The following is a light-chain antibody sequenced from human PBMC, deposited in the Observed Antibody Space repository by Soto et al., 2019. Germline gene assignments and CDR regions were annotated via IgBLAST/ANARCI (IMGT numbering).Light chain of an antibody. CDR3: QQGDSFPIT. J-gene: IGKJ5*01. V-gene: IGKV1-12*01. CDR2: SAS. CDR1: QSISSS. Sequence: DIQMTQSPSSVSASVGDRVTITCRASQSISSSLAWYQQKPGTVPKLLIYSASSLQSGVPSRFSGSGAGIEFSLSITSLQPEDFGTYYCQQGDSFPITFAQGTRLDIQ.